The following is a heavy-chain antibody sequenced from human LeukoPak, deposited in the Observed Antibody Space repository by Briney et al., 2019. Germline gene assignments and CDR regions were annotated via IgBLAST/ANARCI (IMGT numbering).Heavy chain of an antibody. CDR2: IYYSGST. Sequence: SETLSLTCTVSGGSIRSYYWSWIRQPPGKGLEWIGYIYYSGSTNYKPSLKSRVTISVDTSKNQFSLKLTSVTAADTAVYYCARDGRSGVAPATDIWGQGTMVTVSS. CDR1: GGSIRSYY. V-gene: IGHV4-59*01. D-gene: IGHD1-26*01. CDR3: ARDGRSGVAPATDI. J-gene: IGHJ3*02.